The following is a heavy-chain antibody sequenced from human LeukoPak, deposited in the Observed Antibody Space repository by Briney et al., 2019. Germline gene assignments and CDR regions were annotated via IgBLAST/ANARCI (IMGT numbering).Heavy chain of an antibody. CDR1: GGSISRYY. J-gene: IGHJ4*02. CDR2: IYTSGST. CDR3: AGDFPSYSSSWYESYYFDY. D-gene: IGHD6-13*01. V-gene: IGHV4-4*07. Sequence: PSETLSLTCTVSGGSISRYYCSWIRQPAGKGLEWIGLIYTSGSTNYNPSLKSRVTMSVDTSKNQFSLKLSSVTAADTAVYYCAGDFPSYSSSWYESYYFDYWGQGTLVTVSS.